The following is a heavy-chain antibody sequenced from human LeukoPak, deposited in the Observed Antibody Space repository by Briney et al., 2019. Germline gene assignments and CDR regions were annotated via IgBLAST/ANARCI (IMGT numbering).Heavy chain of an antibody. CDR2: ISYDGSDK. V-gene: IGHV3-30-3*01. Sequence: GGSLRLSCAASGFTFSTYDIHWVRQAPGKGLEWVTLISYDGSDKYYADSVKGRFTISRDNSKNTLYLQMNSLRAEDTAVYYCAREDSSGWYVFDYWGQGTLVTVSS. CDR3: AREDSSGWYVFDY. D-gene: IGHD6-19*01. J-gene: IGHJ4*02. CDR1: GFTFSTYD.